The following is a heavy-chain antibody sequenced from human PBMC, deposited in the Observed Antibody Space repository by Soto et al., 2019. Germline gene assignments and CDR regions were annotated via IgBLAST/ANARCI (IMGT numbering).Heavy chain of an antibody. V-gene: IGHV3-48*03. CDR3: ATTGTTVDY. CDR1: EFTFSGYG. Sequence: EVHLVESGGGSVQPGGSLRLSCAASEFTFSGYGMNWVRQAPGKGLEWISYITSSCSLIYYADSLKGRFTISRDNAKNSLFLQMNSLRAEDTAVYYCATTGTTVDYWGQGTLVTVSS. J-gene: IGHJ4*02. D-gene: IGHD1-7*01. CDR2: ITSSCSLI.